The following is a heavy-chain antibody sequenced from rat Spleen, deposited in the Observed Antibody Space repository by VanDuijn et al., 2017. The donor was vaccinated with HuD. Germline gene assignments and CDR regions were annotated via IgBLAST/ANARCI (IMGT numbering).Heavy chain of an antibody. CDR2: ITNTGGST. D-gene: IGHD1-2*01. CDR1: GFTFNNYW. V-gene: IGHV5-31*01. J-gene: IGHJ3*01. Sequence: EVQLVESGGGLVQPGRSLKLSCVASGFTFNNYWMTWIRQAPGKGLEWVASITNTGGSTYYPDSVKGRFTISRDNAKSTLYLQMNSLRSEDTATYYCTRDNYSSYMRGWFAYWGQGTLVTVSS. CDR3: TRDNYSSYMRGWFAY.